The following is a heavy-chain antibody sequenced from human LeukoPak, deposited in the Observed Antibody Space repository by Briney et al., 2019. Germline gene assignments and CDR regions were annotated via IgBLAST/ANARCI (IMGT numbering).Heavy chain of an antibody. CDR1: GYTFTSYA. V-gene: IGHV1-3*01. D-gene: IGHD4-17*01. Sequence: ASVKVSCKASGYTFTSYAMHWVRQAPGLRLEWMGWINAGNGNTKYSQKFQGRVTITRDTSASTAYMELSSLRSEDTAVYYCARSENYGDSNFDYWGQGTLVTVSS. CDR3: ARSENYGDSNFDY. J-gene: IGHJ4*02. CDR2: INAGNGNT.